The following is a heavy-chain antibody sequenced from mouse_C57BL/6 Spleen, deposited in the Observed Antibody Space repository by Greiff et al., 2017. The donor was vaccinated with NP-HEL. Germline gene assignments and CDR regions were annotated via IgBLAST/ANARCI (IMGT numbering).Heavy chain of an antibody. CDR2: INPSTGGT. J-gene: IGHJ2*01. D-gene: IGHD4-1*01. Sequence: EVQLQQSGPELVKPGASVKISCKASGYSFTGYYMNWVKQSPEKSLEWIGEINPSTGGTTYNQKFKAKATLTVDKSSSTAYMQLKSLTSEDSAVYYCARDGTSHYFDYWGQGTTLTVSS. CDR1: GYSFTGYY. V-gene: IGHV1-42*01. CDR3: ARDGTSHYFDY.